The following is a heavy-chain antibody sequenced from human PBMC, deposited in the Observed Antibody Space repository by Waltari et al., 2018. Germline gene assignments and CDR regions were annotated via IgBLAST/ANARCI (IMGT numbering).Heavy chain of an antibody. D-gene: IGHD3-9*01. CDR1: GGSINSTAFY. Sequence: HLQLQESGPGLVKPSGTLSLTCSVSGGSINSTAFYWGWIRRPPGKGLEWIATANDRRTTYTNPSLRGRVTRSVDTSKRQFSRKLTSGTAADTAVYYGATQSVLTSFGSAHPTWFDSWGQGTPVTVSS. CDR3: ATQSVLTSFGSAHPTWFDS. J-gene: IGHJ5*01. V-gene: IGHV4-39*01. CDR2: ANDRRTT.